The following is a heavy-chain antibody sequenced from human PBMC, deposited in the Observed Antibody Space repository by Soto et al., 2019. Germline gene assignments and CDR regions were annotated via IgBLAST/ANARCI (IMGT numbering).Heavy chain of an antibody. D-gene: IGHD3-3*01. CDR2: ISSSSSYI. CDR1: GFTFSSYS. CDR3: ARETFFGVAKYYYGIDV. J-gene: IGHJ6*02. Sequence: GGSLRLSCAASGFTFSSYSMNWVRQAPGKGLEWVSSISSSSSYIYYGDSVKGRFTISRDNAQNSLYLQMNSLRAEDTAVYYCARETFFGVAKYYYGIDVWAQGTTVPVSS. V-gene: IGHV3-21*01.